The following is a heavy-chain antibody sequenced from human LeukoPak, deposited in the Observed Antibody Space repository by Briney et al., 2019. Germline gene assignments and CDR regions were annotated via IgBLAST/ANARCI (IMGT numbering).Heavy chain of an antibody. Sequence: SETLSLTCAVYVGSFSGYYWSWSRQPPGKGLEWIGEIDHRGSTNYNPSLKSRVTISVDTSKNQFSLRLSSVTTADTAVYYCVTPIGDSSTSEHWGQGTLVTVSS. V-gene: IGHV4-34*01. D-gene: IGHD6-13*01. J-gene: IGHJ4*02. CDR2: IDHRGST. CDR3: VTPIGDSSTSEH. CDR1: VGSFSGYY.